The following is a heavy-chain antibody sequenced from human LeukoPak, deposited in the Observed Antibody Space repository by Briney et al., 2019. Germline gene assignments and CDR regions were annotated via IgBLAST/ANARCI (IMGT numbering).Heavy chain of an antibody. CDR3: AGTAYGSGSYYFDY. CDR1: GGSISSGSHY. J-gene: IGHJ4*02. V-gene: IGHV4-61*02. Sequence: SETLSLTCTVSGGSISSGSHYWSWIRQPAGKGLEWIGRIYTSGSTNYNPSLKSRVTISVDTSKKQFSLKLSSVTAADTAVYYCAGTAYGSGSYYFDYWGQGTLVTVSS. D-gene: IGHD3-10*01. CDR2: IYTSGST.